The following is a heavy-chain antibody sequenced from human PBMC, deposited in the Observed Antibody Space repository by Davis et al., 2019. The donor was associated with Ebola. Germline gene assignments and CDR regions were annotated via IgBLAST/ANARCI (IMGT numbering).Heavy chain of an antibody. CDR1: GFTFSSYE. Sequence: PGGSLRLSCAASGFTFSSYEMNWVRQAPGKGLEWVSYISSSGSTIYYADSVKGRFTISRDNAKNSLFLQMNSLRPDDTALYYCAKDFGSGYLYYYNMDVWGQGTTVTVS. J-gene: IGHJ6*03. D-gene: IGHD3-3*01. V-gene: IGHV3-48*03. CDR2: ISSSGSTI. CDR3: AKDFGSGYLYYYNMDV.